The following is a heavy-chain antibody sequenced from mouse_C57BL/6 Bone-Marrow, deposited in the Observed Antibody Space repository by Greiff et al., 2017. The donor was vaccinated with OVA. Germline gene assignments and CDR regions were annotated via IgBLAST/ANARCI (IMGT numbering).Heavy chain of an antibody. J-gene: IGHJ4*01. CDR2: IYPSDSET. D-gene: IGHD2-5*01. Sequence: QVQLKQPGAELVRPGSSVKLSCKASGYTFTSYWMDWVKQRPGQGLEWIGNIYPSDSETHYNQKFKDKATLTVDKSSSTAYMQLSSLTSEDSAVYYCARPLGYSNPMDYWGQGTSVTVSS. CDR1: GYTFTSYW. CDR3: ARPLGYSNPMDY. V-gene: IGHV1-61*01.